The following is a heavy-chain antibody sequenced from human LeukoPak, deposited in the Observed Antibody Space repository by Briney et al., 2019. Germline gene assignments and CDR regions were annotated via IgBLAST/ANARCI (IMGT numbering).Heavy chain of an antibody. Sequence: PGGSLRLSCAASGFTFSSYAMHWVRQAPGKGLEWVAVISYDRSNKYYADSVKGRFTISRDNSKNTLYLQMNSLRAEDTAVYYCARGGWVVATITPLGYWGQGTLVTVSS. J-gene: IGHJ4*02. D-gene: IGHD5-12*01. CDR3: ARGGWVVATITPLGY. CDR2: ISYDRSNK. V-gene: IGHV3-30-3*01. CDR1: GFTFSSYA.